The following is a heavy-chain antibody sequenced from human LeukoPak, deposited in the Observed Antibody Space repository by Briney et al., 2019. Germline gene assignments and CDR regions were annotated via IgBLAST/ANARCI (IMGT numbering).Heavy chain of an antibody. V-gene: IGHV3-23*01. CDR2: ISGSGGST. Sequence: GWSLRLSCSASGFTFSSYAMHWVRQAPGKGLEWVSAISGSGGSTYYADSVKGRFTISRNNSKNTLYLQMNSLRADDTAVYYCAKSSYDFWSGGSNWFEPCCQGPLVTVS. CDR1: GFTFSSYA. J-gene: IGHJ5*02. D-gene: IGHD3-3*01. CDR3: AKSSYDFWSGGSNWFEP.